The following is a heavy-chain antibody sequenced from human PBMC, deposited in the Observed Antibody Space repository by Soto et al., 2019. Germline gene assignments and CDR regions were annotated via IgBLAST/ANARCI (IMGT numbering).Heavy chain of an antibody. J-gene: IGHJ5*02. D-gene: IGHD4-17*01. Sequence: SETLSLTCTVSGDSITSNSYFWAWIRQPPGKGLEWIGSIYYSGSTNYNPSLKSRVTISVDTSKNQFSLKLSSVTAADTAVYFFAKLPWADYGGIFDPWGQGILVTVSS. CDR1: GDSITSNSYF. CDR3: AKLPWADYGGIFDP. CDR2: IYYSGST. V-gene: IGHV4-39*07.